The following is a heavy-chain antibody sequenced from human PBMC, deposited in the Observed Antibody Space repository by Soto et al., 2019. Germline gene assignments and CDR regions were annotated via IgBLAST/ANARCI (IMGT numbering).Heavy chain of an antibody. CDR1: GFTFGSYA. CDR2: ISGSGGST. CDR3: AKDSTRGAGTAFDY. V-gene: IGHV3-23*01. J-gene: IGHJ4*02. Sequence: GGSLRLSCAASGFTFGSYAMSWVRQAPGKGLEWVSAISGSGGSTYYADSVKGRFTISRDNSKNTLYLQMNSLRAEDTAVYYCAKDSTRGAGTAFDYWGQGTLVTAPQ. D-gene: IGHD6-19*01.